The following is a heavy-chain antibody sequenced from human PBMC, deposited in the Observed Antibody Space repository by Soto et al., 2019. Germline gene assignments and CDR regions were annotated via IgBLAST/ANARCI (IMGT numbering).Heavy chain of an antibody. V-gene: IGHV3-73*02. Sequence: EVQLVESGGGLVQPGGSLKLSCAASGFTVSGSAVHWVRQASGKGLEWVGRIRSTTNNYATAYAASVRGRFTISRDDSKNTTYLQMNSLKTEDTAVYYCTRPSCDDAFDIWGQGTMVTVSS. J-gene: IGHJ3*02. CDR3: TRPSCDDAFDI. CDR2: IRSTTNNYAT. CDR1: GFTVSGSA.